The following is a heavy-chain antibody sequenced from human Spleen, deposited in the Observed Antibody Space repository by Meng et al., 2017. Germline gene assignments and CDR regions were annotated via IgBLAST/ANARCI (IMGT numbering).Heavy chain of an antibody. CDR2: IYSGGTT. CDR1: GFTFSSYA. V-gene: IGHV3-53*01. J-gene: IGHJ3*02. CDR3: ASLAYSGYDTAFDI. D-gene: IGHD5-12*01. Sequence: GESLKSSCAASGFTFSSYAMHWVRQAPGKGLEWVSVIYSGGTTFYADSVKGRFTLSRDNSKNTLYLQMNSLRAEDTAVYYCASLAYSGYDTAFDIWGQGTLVTVSS.